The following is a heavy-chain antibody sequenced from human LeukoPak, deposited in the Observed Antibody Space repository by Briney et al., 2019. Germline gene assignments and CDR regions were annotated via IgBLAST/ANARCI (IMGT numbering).Heavy chain of an antibody. V-gene: IGHV3-74*01. Sequence: GGSLRLSCAASGFTFSTYWMHWVRQAPGKGLVWVSRINRDGSSTNYADSVKGRFTISRDNAKNTVYLQMNSLSAEDTATYYCTFSSYGDHVGVDAFDIWGQGTMVTVSS. CDR2: INRDGSST. J-gene: IGHJ3*02. CDR1: GFTFSTYW. CDR3: TFSSYGDHVGVDAFDI. D-gene: IGHD4-17*01.